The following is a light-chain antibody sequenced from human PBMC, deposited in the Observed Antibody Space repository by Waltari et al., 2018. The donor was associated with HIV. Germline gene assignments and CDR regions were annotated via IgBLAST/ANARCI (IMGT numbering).Light chain of an antibody. V-gene: IGLV1-44*01. J-gene: IGLJ2*01. Sequence: QSVLIQPPSVSGTPGQRVTISCSGRRPNFGSIDVTWYQQLPGTATKLLNYSNNRRPSGVPGRFSGSKSGTAASLAISGLQSEDEGDYYCAVWDDNVNGLFGGGTKVTV. CDR1: RPNFGSID. CDR2: SNN. CDR3: AVWDDNVNGL.